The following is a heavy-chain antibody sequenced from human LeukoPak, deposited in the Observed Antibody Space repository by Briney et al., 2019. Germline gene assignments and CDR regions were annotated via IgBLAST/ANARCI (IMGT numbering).Heavy chain of an antibody. D-gene: IGHD6-13*01. CDR1: EFTFDDYA. CDR2: ISWNSGSI. Sequence: GRSLRLSCAASEFTFDDYAMHWVRQAPGKGLEWVSGISWNSGSIGYADSVKGRFTISRDNAKNSLYLQMDSLRAEDTALYYCAKGIAAAGAPCDYWGQGTLVTVSS. CDR3: AKGIAAAGAPCDY. J-gene: IGHJ4*02. V-gene: IGHV3-9*01.